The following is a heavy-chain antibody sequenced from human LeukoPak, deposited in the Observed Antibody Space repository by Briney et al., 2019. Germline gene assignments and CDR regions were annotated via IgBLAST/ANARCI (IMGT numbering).Heavy chain of an antibody. Sequence: GGSLRLSCAASGFTFSSYSMNWVRQAPGKGLERVSSISSSSSYIYYADSVKGRFTISRDNAKNSLYLQMNSLRAEDTAVYYCARGVSSKYYYDSSGYYPDYWGQGTLVTVSS. V-gene: IGHV3-21*01. J-gene: IGHJ4*02. CDR2: ISSSSSYI. CDR1: GFTFSSYS. D-gene: IGHD3-22*01. CDR3: ARGVSSKYYYDSSGYYPDY.